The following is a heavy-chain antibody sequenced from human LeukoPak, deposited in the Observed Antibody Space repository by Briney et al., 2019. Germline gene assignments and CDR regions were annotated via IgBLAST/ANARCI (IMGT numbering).Heavy chain of an antibody. D-gene: IGHD6-19*01. CDR3: ARRDSGGYGYFDL. V-gene: IGHV4-59*08. CDR2: IYYSGST. J-gene: IGHJ2*01. CDR1: GGSISSYY. Sequence: SETLSLTCTVSGGSISSYYWSWIRQPPGNGLEWIGYIYYSGSTNYNPSLKSRVTISVDTSKNQFSLKLSSVTAADTAVYYCARRDSGGYGYFDLWGRGTLVTVSS.